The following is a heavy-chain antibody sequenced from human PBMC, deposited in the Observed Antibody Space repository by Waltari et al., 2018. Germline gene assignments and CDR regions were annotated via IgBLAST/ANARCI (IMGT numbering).Heavy chain of an antibody. J-gene: IGHJ4*02. D-gene: IGHD3-10*01. Sequence: QLQLQESGPGLVKPSETLSLTCTVSGGSISSSSYYWGWIRQPPGKGLVWIGWIYYRGTTSCNPSLKSRGTISVNTSKNQFSLKLSSVTAADTAVYYCASPVPNYYGSGSRFDYWGQGTLVTVSS. CDR1: GGSISSSSYY. CDR3: ASPVPNYYGSGSRFDY. V-gene: IGHV4-39*01. CDR2: IYYRGTT.